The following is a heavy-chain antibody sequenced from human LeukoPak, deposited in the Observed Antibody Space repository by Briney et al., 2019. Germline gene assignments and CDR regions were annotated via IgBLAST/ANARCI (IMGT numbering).Heavy chain of an antibody. J-gene: IGHJ4*02. V-gene: IGHV5-10-1*01. CDR2: IGPSDSHT. D-gene: IGHD1-14*01. CDR3: ARLGSTYGFGFDF. Sequence: GESLRISCKGSGYSFTSHWISWVRQMPGKRLEWMGRIGPSDSHTSYSPSFQGHVTISTDKSLSTVYLQWSSLKASDTAMYYCARLGSTYGFGFDFWGQGTLVTVSS. CDR1: GYSFTSHW.